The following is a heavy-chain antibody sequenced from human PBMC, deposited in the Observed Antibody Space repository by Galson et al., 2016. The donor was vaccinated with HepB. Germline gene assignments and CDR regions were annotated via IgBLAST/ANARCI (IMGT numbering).Heavy chain of an antibody. CDR1: GYTFTSYG. CDR3: ARDPAPAAPLNWFDP. CDR2: ISAYNGNT. J-gene: IGHJ5*02. V-gene: IGHV1-18*01. D-gene: IGHD2-2*01. Sequence: SVKVSCKASGYTFTSYGINWVRQAPGQGLEWMGWISAYNGNTNYAQNFKGRVTMTTDTSTFTDCMELRSLSSDDTAEYYCARDPAPAAPLNWFDPWGQGTLGTVSS.